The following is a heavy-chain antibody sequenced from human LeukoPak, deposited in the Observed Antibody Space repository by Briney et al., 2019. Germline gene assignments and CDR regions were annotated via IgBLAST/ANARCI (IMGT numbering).Heavy chain of an antibody. V-gene: IGHV3-23*01. CDR2: ISGSGGST. CDR3: AKGVATMIVPQGHAFDI. D-gene: IGHD3-22*01. Sequence: GGSLRLSCAASGFTFSSYAMSWVRQAPGKGLEWVSAISGSGGSTYYADSVKGRFTISRDNSKNTLYLQMNSLRAEDTAVYYCAKGVATMIVPQGHAFDIWGQGTMVTVSS. CDR1: GFTFSSYA. J-gene: IGHJ3*02.